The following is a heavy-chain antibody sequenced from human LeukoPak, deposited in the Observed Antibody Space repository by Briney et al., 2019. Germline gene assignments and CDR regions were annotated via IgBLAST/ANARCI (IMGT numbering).Heavy chain of an antibody. CDR3: ARHYGP. J-gene: IGHJ4*02. D-gene: IGHD3-10*01. CDR1: GGSISSSNW. V-gene: IGHV4-39*01. Sequence: SETLSLTCAVSGGSISSSNWWSWVRQPPGKGLEWIGSIYYSGSTYYNPSLKSRVTISVDTSKNQLSLKLNSVTATDTAVYYCARHYGPWGQGTLVTVSS. CDR2: IYYSGST.